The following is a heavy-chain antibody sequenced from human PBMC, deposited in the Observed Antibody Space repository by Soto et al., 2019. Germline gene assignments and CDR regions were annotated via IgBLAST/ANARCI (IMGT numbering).Heavy chain of an antibody. CDR1: GFTFSNYW. CDR2: IKEDGSEK. Sequence: GSLRLSCAASGFTFSNYWMTWVRQAPGKGLEWVANIKEDGSEKHYVDSVKGRFTISRDNAKNSLYLQMNSLRVEDTAVYFCSRDVVVGAKALNYWGQGALVTVSS. J-gene: IGHJ4*02. CDR3: SRDVVVGAKALNY. D-gene: IGHD2-15*01. V-gene: IGHV3-7*01.